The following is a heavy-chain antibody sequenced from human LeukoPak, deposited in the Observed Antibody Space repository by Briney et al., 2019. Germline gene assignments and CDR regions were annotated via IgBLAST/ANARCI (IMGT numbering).Heavy chain of an antibody. J-gene: IGHJ4*02. D-gene: IGHD2-15*01. CDR1: GFTVSSSY. CDR2: FYRGDSS. CDR3: AREVVSSPSYFDS. V-gene: IGHV3-53*01. Sequence: GGSLRLSCAASGFTVSSSYMYWVRQAPGKGLEWVSFFYRGDSSYYAESVRGRFTISRDNSKNTLYLLMNSLIPEDTAVYYCAREVVSSPSYFDSWGQGTLVTVSS.